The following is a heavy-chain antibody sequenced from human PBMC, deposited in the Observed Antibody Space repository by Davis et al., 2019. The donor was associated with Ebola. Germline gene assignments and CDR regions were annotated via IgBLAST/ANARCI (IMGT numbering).Heavy chain of an antibody. D-gene: IGHD3-3*01. CDR1: GFTFSSYA. CDR2: ISSSSSYI. CDR3: ARDGYYDFWSGYPNYMDV. J-gene: IGHJ6*03. V-gene: IGHV3-21*01. Sequence: PGGSLRLSCAASGFTFSSYAMHWVRQAPGKGLEWVSSISSSSSYIYYADSVKGRFTISRDNAKNTLYLQMNSLRAEDTAVYYCARDGYYDFWSGYPNYMDVWGKGTTVTVSS.